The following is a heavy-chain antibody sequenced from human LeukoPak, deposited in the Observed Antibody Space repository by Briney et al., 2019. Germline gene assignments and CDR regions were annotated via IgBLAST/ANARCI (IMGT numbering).Heavy chain of an antibody. CDR2: IKEDGSKK. CDR1: GFTLSSYA. V-gene: IGHV3-7*03. D-gene: IGHD3-22*01. Sequence: GGSLRLSCAASGFTLSSYAMTWVRQAPGKGLEWVANIKEDGSKKNYVDSVKGRFTISRDNAKNSLYLQMNSLRAEDTAVYYCATPLDYYDSSGYHQGGDWGQGTPVTVSS. CDR3: ATPLDYYDSSGYHQGGD. J-gene: IGHJ4*02.